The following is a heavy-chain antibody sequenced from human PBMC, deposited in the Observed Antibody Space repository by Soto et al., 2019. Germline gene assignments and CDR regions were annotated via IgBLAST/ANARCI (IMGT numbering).Heavy chain of an antibody. D-gene: IGHD3-22*01. CDR2: IIPIFGTA. Sequence: QVQLVQSGAEVKKPGSSVKVSCKASGGTFSSYAISWVRQTPGQGLEWMGGIIPIFGTANYAQKFQARVTITVDKSTNKAYMELRRLRSEDTAVYYCARDYYDSSGYYLAYWGQGTLVTVST. CDR1: GGTFSSYA. CDR3: ARDYYDSSGYYLAY. V-gene: IGHV1-69*06. J-gene: IGHJ4*02.